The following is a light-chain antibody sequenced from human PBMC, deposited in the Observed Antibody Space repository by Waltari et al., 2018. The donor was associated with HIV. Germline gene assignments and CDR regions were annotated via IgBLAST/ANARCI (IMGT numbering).Light chain of an antibody. J-gene: IGLJ2*01. V-gene: IGLV2-14*01. CDR3: SSYTSSSTVV. CDR2: EVS. Sequence: QSALTQPASVSGSPGQSITISCTGPSSDVGGYNYVSWYQQHPGKAPKLMIYEVSNRPSGVSNRFSGSKSGNTASLTISGPQAEDEADYYCSSYTSSSTVVFGGGTKLTVL. CDR1: SSDVGGYNY.